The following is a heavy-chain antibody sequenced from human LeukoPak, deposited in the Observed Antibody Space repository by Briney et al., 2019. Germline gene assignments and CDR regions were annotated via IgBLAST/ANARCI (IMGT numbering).Heavy chain of an antibody. Sequence: SETLSLTCTVSGGSISNSLYYWAWIRQPPGKGPEWIGNIYYSGSTYYNPSLKSRLTMSVDMSKSQFSLKLSSVTAADTAVYYCARSYGSGRLHNWLDPWGQGTLVTVSS. CDR1: GGSISNSLYY. D-gene: IGHD3-10*01. CDR2: IYYSGST. J-gene: IGHJ5*02. CDR3: ARSYGSGRLHNWLDP. V-gene: IGHV4-39*01.